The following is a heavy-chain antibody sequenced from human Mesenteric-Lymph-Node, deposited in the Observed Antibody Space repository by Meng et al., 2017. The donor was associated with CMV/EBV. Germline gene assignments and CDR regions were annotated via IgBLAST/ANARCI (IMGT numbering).Heavy chain of an antibody. CDR3: ALGSCSETSCYLYYFDY. CDR2: IYYSGST. CDR1: GGSISSSSYY. V-gene: IGHV4-39*07. J-gene: IGHJ4*02. D-gene: IGHD2-2*01. Sequence: SETLSLTCTVSGGSISSSSYYWGWIRQPPGKGLEWIGSIYYSGSTYYNPSLKSRVTISVDTSKNQFSLKLSSVTAADTAVYYCALGSCSETSCYLYYFDYWGLGTLVTVSS.